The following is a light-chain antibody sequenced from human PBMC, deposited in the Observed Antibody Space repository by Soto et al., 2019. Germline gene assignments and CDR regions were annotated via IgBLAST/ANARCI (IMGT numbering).Light chain of an antibody. CDR1: QSIGRW. Sequence: IQMTQSPSTLSASVGDRVTITCRASQSIGRWLAWYQQKPGKAPKSLIYDASNLESGVPARFSGSGSGTDFILTISSLQPDDFATYYCQHYSGYLYTFGQGTKLEIK. CDR2: DAS. J-gene: IGKJ2*01. V-gene: IGKV1-5*01. CDR3: QHYSGYLYT.